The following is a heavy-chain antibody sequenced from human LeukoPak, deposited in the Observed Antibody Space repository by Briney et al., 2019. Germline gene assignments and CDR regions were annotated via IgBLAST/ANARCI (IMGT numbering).Heavy chain of an antibody. J-gene: IGHJ3*01. Sequence: GASVKVSCKVCGYTFTGYYMHWVRQAPGPGLEWIGRNDPNGGGTHYAQKFQGRVTMARATSISTSYMELTELRSDDTAVYYCAHGGGSYGDVWGQGTMVTVSS. D-gene: IGHD1-26*01. V-gene: IGHV1-2*06. CDR2: NDPNGGGT. CDR1: GYTFTGYY. CDR3: AHGGGSYGDV.